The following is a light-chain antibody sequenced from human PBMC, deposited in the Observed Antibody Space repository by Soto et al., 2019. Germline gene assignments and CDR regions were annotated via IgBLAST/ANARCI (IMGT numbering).Light chain of an antibody. J-gene: IGKJ4*01. V-gene: IGKV3-20*01. Sequence: ELVLTQSPGTLSLSPGERATLSCRASQSVSSSYLVWYQQRPGQPPRLLIYGTSNRAAGIPDKFTGTGSGTDFTLTIYRLEPEDSAVYYCQQHGSSALTFGGGTKV. CDR1: QSVSSSY. CDR2: GTS. CDR3: QQHGSSALT.